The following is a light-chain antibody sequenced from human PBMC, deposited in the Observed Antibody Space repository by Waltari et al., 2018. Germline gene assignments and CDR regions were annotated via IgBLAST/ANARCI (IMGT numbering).Light chain of an antibody. V-gene: IGLV2-23*02. CDR1: ISDIGKSNL. J-gene: IGLJ3*02. Sequence: QSALTQTASVSGSPGQAITISCSGTISDIGKSNLAPWYQQHPGKAPTLIIHAVNKRPSGVSNRFSGSKSGNTAFLTISGLQTADETDYYCCSYVGSAISVFGGGTKLTVL. CDR3: CSYVGSAISV. CDR2: AVN.